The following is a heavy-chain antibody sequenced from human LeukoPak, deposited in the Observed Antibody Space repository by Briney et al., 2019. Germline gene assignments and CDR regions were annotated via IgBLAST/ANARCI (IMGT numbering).Heavy chain of an antibody. J-gene: IGHJ4*02. Sequence: PGRSLRLSCAASGFTFSSYAMHWVRQAPGKGLEWVAVISYDGSNKYYADSVKGRFTISRDNSKNTLYLQMNSLRAEDTAVYYCARVSYDFWSGYLDYFDYWGQGTLVTVSS. D-gene: IGHD3-3*01. CDR3: ARVSYDFWSGYLDYFDY. CDR1: GFTFSSYA. CDR2: ISYDGSNK. V-gene: IGHV3-30*04.